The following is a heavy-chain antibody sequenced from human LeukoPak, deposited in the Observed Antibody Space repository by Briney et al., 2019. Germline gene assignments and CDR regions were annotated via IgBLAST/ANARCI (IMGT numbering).Heavy chain of an antibody. CDR1: GGSISSYY. D-gene: IGHD3-22*01. Sequence: SETLSLTCTVSGGSISSYYWSWIRQPPGKGLEWIGHIYYSGSTNYNPSLKSRVTISVDTSKNQFSLKLSSVTAADTAVYYCARQGDYYDSSGYNYWGQGTLVTVSS. CDR3: ARQGDYYDSSGYNY. V-gene: IGHV4-59*08. J-gene: IGHJ4*02. CDR2: IYYSGST.